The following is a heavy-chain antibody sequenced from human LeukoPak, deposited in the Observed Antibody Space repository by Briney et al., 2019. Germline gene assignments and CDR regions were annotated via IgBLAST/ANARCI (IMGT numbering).Heavy chain of an antibody. V-gene: IGHV4-39*01. Sequence: SETLSLTCTVSGGSISSSSYYWGWIRQPPGKGLEWIGSIYYSGSTYYNPSLKSRVTISVDTSKNQFSLKLSSVTAADTAVYYCARQRDDYVWGRYRPFDYWGQGTLVTVSS. J-gene: IGHJ4*02. CDR2: IYYSGST. CDR3: ARQRDDYVWGRYRPFDY. CDR1: GGSISSSSYY. D-gene: IGHD3-16*02.